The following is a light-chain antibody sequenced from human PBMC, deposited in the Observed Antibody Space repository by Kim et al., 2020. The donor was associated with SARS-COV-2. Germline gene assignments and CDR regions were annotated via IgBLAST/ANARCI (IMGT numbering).Light chain of an antibody. CDR1: SSDAGAFSF. CDR2: EVT. V-gene: IGLV2-8*01. Sequence: GQTVTRSCAGPSSDAGAFSFISAYQEHPAKTPKLMIYEVTTRPSGVPDRFSGSKSGNTASLTVSGLQVEDEGDYYCTSYAGGNSVIFGGGTKVTVL. J-gene: IGLJ2*01. CDR3: TSYAGGNSVI.